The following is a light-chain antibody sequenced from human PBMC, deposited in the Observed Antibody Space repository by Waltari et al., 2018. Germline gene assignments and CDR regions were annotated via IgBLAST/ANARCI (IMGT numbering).Light chain of an antibody. Sequence: SYELTQPPSVSVSPGQTASITCSGDNLGNRYVSWYKQAPGQSPILVIYQDNKRPSGIPEGFSGSNSGNTATLTIRVTQAVDEADYSCQAWDSSSTVVFGGGTKLTVL. CDR1: NLGNRY. CDR3: QAWDSSSTVV. J-gene: IGLJ2*01. CDR2: QDN. V-gene: IGLV3-1*01.